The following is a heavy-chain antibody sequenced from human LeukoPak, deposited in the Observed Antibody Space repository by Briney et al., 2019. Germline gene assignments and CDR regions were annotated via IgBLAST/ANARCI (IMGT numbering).Heavy chain of an antibody. J-gene: IGHJ4*02. CDR1: GGSISSSNYY. CDR3: ARKYGSGSYWRY. V-gene: IGHV4-39*07. Sequence: SETLSLTCTVSGGSISSSNYYWAWIRQPPGKGLEWIGEINHSGSTNYNPSLKSRVTISVDTSKNQFSLKLSSVTAADTAVYYCARKYGSGSYWRYWGQGTLVTVSS. D-gene: IGHD3-10*01. CDR2: INHSGST.